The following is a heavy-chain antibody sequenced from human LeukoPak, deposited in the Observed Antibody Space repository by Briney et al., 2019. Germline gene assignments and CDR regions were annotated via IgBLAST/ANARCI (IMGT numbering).Heavy chain of an antibody. CDR3: ASLPTTVTTRNWFDP. CDR2: ISSSGSTI. D-gene: IGHD4-17*01. CDR1: GGSFSGYY. V-gene: IGHV3-11*01. J-gene: IGHJ5*02. Sequence: LSLTCAVYGGSFSGYYWSWIRQAPGKGLEWVSYISSSGSTIYYADSVKGRFTISRDNAKNSLYLQMNSLGAEDTAVYYCASLPTTVTTRNWFDPWGQGTLVTVSS.